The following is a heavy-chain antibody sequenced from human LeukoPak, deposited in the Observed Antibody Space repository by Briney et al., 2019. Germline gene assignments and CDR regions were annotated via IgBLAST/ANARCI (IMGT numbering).Heavy chain of an antibody. Sequence: GESLKISCKGSGYNFNNYWIGWVRQMPGKGLEWIAIIYPGDSNPSYGPSFQGQVAISADKSINTAYLQWSSLKASDTAMYYCARRIAVAALDIWGQGTMVTVSS. CDR3: ARRIAVAALDI. J-gene: IGHJ3*02. CDR1: GYNFNNYW. V-gene: IGHV5-51*01. CDR2: IYPGDSNP. D-gene: IGHD6-19*01.